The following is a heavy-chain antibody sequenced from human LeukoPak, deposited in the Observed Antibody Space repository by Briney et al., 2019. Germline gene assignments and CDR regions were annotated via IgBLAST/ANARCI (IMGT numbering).Heavy chain of an antibody. J-gene: IGHJ6*03. Sequence: GGSLRLSCAASGFTFRNYWMRWVRQAPGKGLEWVANIKEDGSEKYYVDSVKGRFTISRDNAKNSLYLQMNSLRAEDTAVYYCARNSNRYMNVWGKGTTVTVSS. CDR3: ARNSNRYMNV. V-gene: IGHV3-7*01. CDR1: GFTFRNYW. CDR2: IKEDGSEK. D-gene: IGHD2/OR15-2a*01.